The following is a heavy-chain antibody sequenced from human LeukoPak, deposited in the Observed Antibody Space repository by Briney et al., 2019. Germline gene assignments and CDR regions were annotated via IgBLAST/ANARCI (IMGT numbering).Heavy chain of an antibody. J-gene: IGHJ4*02. D-gene: IGHD5-24*01. CDR3: ARVRGDGYNRLDY. Sequence: ASVKVSCKASGYTSTSYGISWVRQAPGQGLEWMGWISPYNGNTNYAQKLQGRVTMTTDTSTSTASMELRSLRSDDTAVYYCARVRGDGYNRLDYWGQGTLVTVSS. CDR1: GYTSTSYG. V-gene: IGHV1-18*01. CDR2: ISPYNGNT.